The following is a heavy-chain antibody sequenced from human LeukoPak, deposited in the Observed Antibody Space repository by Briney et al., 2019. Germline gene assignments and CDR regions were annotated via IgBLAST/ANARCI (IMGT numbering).Heavy chain of an antibody. CDR2: IYSGGST. V-gene: IGHV3-53*01. CDR1: GFTVSTNY. J-gene: IGHJ6*02. CDR3: ARDTVTTFRFRDYYYYGMDV. D-gene: IGHD4-17*01. Sequence: AGSLRLSSAASGFTVSTNYMNCVRQAPGKGLQSVSVIYSGGSTYYSDSVKGRFTISRDNSKNTLHLQMNSLTAEDTAVYYCARDTVTTFRFRDYYYYGMDVWGQGTTVTVSS.